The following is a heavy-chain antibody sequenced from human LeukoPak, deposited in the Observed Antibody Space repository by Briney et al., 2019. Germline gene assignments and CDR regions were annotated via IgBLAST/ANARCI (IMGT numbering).Heavy chain of an antibody. V-gene: IGHV3-33*01. CDR2: IAYDGSRA. D-gene: IGHD1-14*01. CDR1: GFIFGGYG. J-gene: IGHJ4*02. Sequence: GGSLRLSCAGSGFIFGGYGMHWFRQTPGKGLEWVAVIAYDGSRAFYADSVKGRFTISRDNSKNTMSVQMDDLRAEDTAVYYCTRYNNDHFDYWGQGTLVTVSS. CDR3: TRYNNDHFDY.